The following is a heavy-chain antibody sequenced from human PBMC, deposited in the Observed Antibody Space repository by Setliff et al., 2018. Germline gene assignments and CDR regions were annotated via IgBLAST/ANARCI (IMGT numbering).Heavy chain of an antibody. CDR2: INTNTGNP. CDR1: GYTFTSYA. J-gene: IGHJ3*02. D-gene: IGHD3-16*02. V-gene: IGHV7-4-1*02. Sequence: ASVKVSCKASGYTFTSYAMNWVRQAPGQGLEWMGWINTNTGNPTYAQGFTGRFVFSLDTSVSTAYLQISSLKAEDTAVYYCARESLNLGELSSNPDASDIWGQGTMVTVSS. CDR3: ARESLNLGELSSNPDASDI.